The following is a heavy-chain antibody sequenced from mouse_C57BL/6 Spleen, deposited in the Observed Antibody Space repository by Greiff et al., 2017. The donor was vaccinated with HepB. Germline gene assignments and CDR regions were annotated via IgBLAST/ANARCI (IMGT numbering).Heavy chain of an antibody. V-gene: IGHV14-4*01. Sequence: EVQVVESGAELVRPGASVKLSCTASGFNIKDDYMHWVKQRPEQGLEWIGWIDPENGDTEYASKFQGKATITADTSSNTAYLQLSSLTSEDTAVYYCTTSITTVVARGDYWGQGTTLTVSS. D-gene: IGHD1-1*01. CDR1: GFNIKDDY. CDR3: TTSITTVVARGDY. CDR2: IDPENGDT. J-gene: IGHJ2*01.